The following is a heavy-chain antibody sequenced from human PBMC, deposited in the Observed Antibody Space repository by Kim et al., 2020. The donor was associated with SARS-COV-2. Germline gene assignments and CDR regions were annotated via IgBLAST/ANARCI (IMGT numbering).Heavy chain of an antibody. D-gene: IGHD3-22*01. V-gene: IGHV3-30*18. CDR1: GFTFSNYA. Sequence: GGSLRLSCAASGFTFSNYAMHWIRHVPGKGLEWVAVTSHDGSQKFYADFVEGRFTISRDNSKSTLYVEMTSLRVEDTAVYYCAEDPRSDTDGYYFDYWGQGTLVSVSS. CDR3: AEDPRSDTDGYYFDY. CDR2: TSHDGSQK. J-gene: IGHJ4*02.